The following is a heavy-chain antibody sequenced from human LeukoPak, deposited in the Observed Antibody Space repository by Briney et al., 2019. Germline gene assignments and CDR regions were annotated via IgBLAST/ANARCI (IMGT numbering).Heavy chain of an antibody. CDR3: ARARERNYDILTGYYKGDAFDI. CDR2: IYYSGST. J-gene: IGHJ3*02. Sequence: PSETLSLTCTVSGGSISSYYWSWIRQPPWKGLEWIGYIYYSGSTNYNPSLKSRVTISVDTSKNQFSLKLSSVTAADTAVYYCARARERNYDILTGYYKGDAFDIWGQGTMVTVSS. CDR1: GGSISSYY. V-gene: IGHV4-59*01. D-gene: IGHD3-9*01.